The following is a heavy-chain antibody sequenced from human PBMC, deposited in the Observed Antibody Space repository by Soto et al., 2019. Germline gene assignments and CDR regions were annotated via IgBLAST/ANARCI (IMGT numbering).Heavy chain of an antibody. CDR3: ARDDYDISGYYYGDY. Sequence: QVQLVESGGGVVKPGRSLRLSCAASGFTFSSYGMHWVRQAPGKGLEWVSVIWYDGSNKYYADSLKGRFTISRDNSKKTLYLQVNSLRAEDTAVYFCARDDYDISGYYYGDYWGQGTLVTVSS. V-gene: IGHV3-33*01. D-gene: IGHD3-22*01. CDR2: IWYDGSNK. CDR1: GFTFSSYG. J-gene: IGHJ4*02.